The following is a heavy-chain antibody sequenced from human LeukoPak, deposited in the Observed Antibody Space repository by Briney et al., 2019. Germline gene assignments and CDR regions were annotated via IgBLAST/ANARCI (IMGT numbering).Heavy chain of an antibody. CDR1: GSTFSTYA. V-gene: IGHV3-30*04. Sequence: GGSLRLSCAASGSTFSTYAMHWVRQAPGKGLKWVAVISYDGSNKYYADSVKGRFTISRDNSKNTLYLEMDSLRAEDTAVYYCAREQWREWYFDYWGQGTLVTVSS. CDR3: AREQWREWYFDY. CDR2: ISYDGSNK. D-gene: IGHD6-19*01. J-gene: IGHJ4*02.